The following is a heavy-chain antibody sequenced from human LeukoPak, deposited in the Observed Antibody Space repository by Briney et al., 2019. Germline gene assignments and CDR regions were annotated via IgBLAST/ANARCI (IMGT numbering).Heavy chain of an antibody. Sequence: GRSLRLSCAASGFTFRNYWMSWVRQAPGKGLEWVANIKEDGSVKYYVDSVKGRFTISRDNSKNTLYLQMNSLRAEDTAVYYCAKRSYGSQGPLDYWGQGTLVTVSS. CDR1: GFTFRNYW. CDR2: IKEDGSVK. CDR3: AKRSYGSQGPLDY. J-gene: IGHJ4*02. D-gene: IGHD5-18*01. V-gene: IGHV3-7*03.